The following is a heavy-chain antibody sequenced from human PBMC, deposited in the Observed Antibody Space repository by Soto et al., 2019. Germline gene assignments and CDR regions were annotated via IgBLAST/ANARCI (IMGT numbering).Heavy chain of an antibody. V-gene: IGHV3-74*01. Sequence: GGSLRLSCAASGFTFRRYWMHWVRQASGKGLVWVSRINGDGSSTSYADSVKGRFTISRDNTKDSLYLQMNSLRAEDTAIYYCARGSAFIGLDYWGQGTPVTVSS. J-gene: IGHJ4*02. CDR3: ARGSAFIGLDY. CDR2: INGDGSST. CDR1: GFTFRRYW. D-gene: IGHD1-26*01.